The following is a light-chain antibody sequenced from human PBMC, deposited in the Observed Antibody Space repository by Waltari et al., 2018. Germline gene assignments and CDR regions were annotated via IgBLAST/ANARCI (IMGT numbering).Light chain of an antibody. CDR1: QSVSSN. CDR3: QQYSNWPPEVT. V-gene: IGKV3-15*01. Sequence: EIVMTQSPATLSVSPGESATLPCRASQSVSSNLAWYQQKPGQAPRLLIYDASSRATSIPARFSGSGSGTEFTLTISSLQSEDSALYYCQQYSNWPPEVTIGPGTKVDIK. J-gene: IGKJ3*01. CDR2: DAS.